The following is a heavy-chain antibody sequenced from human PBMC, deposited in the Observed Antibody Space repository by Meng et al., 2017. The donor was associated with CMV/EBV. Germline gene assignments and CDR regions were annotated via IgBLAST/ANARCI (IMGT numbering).Heavy chain of an antibody. D-gene: IGHD2-2*01. CDR3: ARGYCSSTNCPEGY. CDR2: INYSGTT. J-gene: IGHJ4*02. V-gene: IGHV4-34*01. CDR1: GGSFSGYY. Sequence: GSLRLSCAVYGGSFSGYYWSWIRQPPGKGLEWIGEINYSGTTNHNPSLKSRVTISLDSSKNQFSLNLNSVTAADTAVYYCARGYCSSTNCPEGYWGQGTLVTVSS.